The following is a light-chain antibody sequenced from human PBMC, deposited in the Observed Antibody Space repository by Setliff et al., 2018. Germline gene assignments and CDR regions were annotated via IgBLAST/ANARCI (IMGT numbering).Light chain of an antibody. CDR3: AAWDDSLNGHV. CDR1: SSNIGTNT. J-gene: IGLJ1*01. CDR2: SNN. V-gene: IGLV1-44*01. Sequence: QSVLTQPPSASGTPGQRVTISCSGSSSNIGTNTVNWYQQPPGTAPKLLIYSNNQRPSGVPDRFSGSESGTSASLAISGLQSEDEADYYCAAWDDSLNGHVFGTGTKVTVL.